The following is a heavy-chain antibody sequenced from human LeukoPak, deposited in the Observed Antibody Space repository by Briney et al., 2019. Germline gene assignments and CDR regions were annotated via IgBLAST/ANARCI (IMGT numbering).Heavy chain of an antibody. D-gene: IGHD6-13*01. CDR3: AKGQGAAAGTRAFDI. V-gene: IGHV3-23*01. CDR2: ISGSGGST. J-gene: IGHJ3*02. CDR1: GFTSSSYG. Sequence: GGSLRLSCAASGFTSSSYGITWVRQAPGRGLEWVSAISGSGGSTFYADSVKGRFTISRDNSKNTLYLQMNSLRAEDTAVYYCAKGQGAAAGTRAFDIWGQGTMVTVSS.